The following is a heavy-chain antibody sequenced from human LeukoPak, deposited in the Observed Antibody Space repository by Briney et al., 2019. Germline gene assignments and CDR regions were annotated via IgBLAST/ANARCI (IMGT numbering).Heavy chain of an antibody. CDR1: GDTFSNLA. D-gene: IGHD6-6*01. V-gene: IGHV1-69*06. CDR3: AREGIAAPSWFDP. CDR2: IIPIFGTA. J-gene: IGHJ5*02. Sequence: ASVKVSCKASGDTFSNLAISWVRQAPGQGLEWMGGIIPIFGTANYARKFQGRVTITADKSTSTAYMELSSLRSEDTAVYYCAREGIAAPSWFDPWGQGTLVTVSS.